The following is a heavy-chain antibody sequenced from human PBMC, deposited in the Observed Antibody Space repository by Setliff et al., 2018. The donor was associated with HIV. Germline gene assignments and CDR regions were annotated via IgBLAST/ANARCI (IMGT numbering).Heavy chain of an antibody. CDR3: ARDSRWLQFPYFDS. V-gene: IGHV4-61*09. CDR2: MYTDGST. J-gene: IGHJ4*01. Sequence: SETLSLTCTVSGGSITSGNYFWSWIRQPAGKGLEWIGHMYTDGSTNYNPSFKSRVTISADTSKNQLSLKLSSVTAADTAVYYCARDSRWLQFPYFDSWGQGTPVTVSS. D-gene: IGHD5-12*01. CDR1: GGSITSGNYF.